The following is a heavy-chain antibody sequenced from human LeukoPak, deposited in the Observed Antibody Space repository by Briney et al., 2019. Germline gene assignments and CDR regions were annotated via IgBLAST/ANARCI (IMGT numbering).Heavy chain of an antibody. Sequence: SETLSLTCTVSGGSISSGGYYWSWIRQHPGKGLEWIGYIYYSGSTYYNPSLKRRVTISVDASKNQFSLKLSSVTAADTAVYYCARSVVVPAASFYYYGMDVWGQGTTVTVSS. D-gene: IGHD2-2*01. J-gene: IGHJ6*02. CDR3: ARSVVVPAASFYYYGMDV. CDR1: GGSISSGGYY. CDR2: IYYSGST. V-gene: IGHV4-31*03.